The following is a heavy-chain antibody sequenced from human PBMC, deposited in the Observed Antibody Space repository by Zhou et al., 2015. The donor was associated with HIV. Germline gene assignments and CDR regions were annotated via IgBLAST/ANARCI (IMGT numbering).Heavy chain of an antibody. CDR1: GYIFNNFG. CDR3: ATGGVGVTPDP. D-gene: IGHD4-23*01. CDR2: INTKNGNS. V-gene: IGHV7-4-1*02. J-gene: IGHJ5*02. Sequence: VQLVQSGSELKKPGASVNISCKASGYIFNNFGMNWVRHVPGQGLEWVGWINTKNGNSIHAQAFTGRFVFSSDTSVSTAYLHIIDLRTDDSAIYYCATGGVGVTPDP.